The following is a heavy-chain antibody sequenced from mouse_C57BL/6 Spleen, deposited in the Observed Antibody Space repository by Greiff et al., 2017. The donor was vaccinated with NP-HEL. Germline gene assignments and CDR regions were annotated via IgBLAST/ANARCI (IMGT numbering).Heavy chain of an antibody. CDR1: GFTFSSYT. V-gene: IGHV5-9*01. J-gene: IGHJ4*01. CDR3: ARHESNYKGYAMDY. Sequence: EVKVVESGGGLVKPGGSLKLSCAASGFTFSSYTMSWVRQTPEKRLEWVATISGGGGNTYYPDSVKGRFTISRDNAKNTLYLQMSSLRSEDTALYYCARHESNYKGYAMDYWGQGTSVTVSS. D-gene: IGHD2-5*01. CDR2: ISGGGGNT.